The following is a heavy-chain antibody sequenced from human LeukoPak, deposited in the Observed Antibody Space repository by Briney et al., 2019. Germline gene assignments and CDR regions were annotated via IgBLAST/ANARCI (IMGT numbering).Heavy chain of an antibody. CDR1: GFTFSSYW. CDR3: ARVNPYFSVVVPAANGGFDY. Sequence: GGSLRLSCAASGFTFSSYWMHWVRQAPGKGLVWVSRINSDGSSTSYADSVKGRFTISRDNAKNTLYLQMNSLRAEDTAVYYCARVNPYFSVVVPAANGGFDYWGQGTLVTVSS. J-gene: IGHJ4*02. V-gene: IGHV3-74*01. D-gene: IGHD2-2*01. CDR2: INSDGSST.